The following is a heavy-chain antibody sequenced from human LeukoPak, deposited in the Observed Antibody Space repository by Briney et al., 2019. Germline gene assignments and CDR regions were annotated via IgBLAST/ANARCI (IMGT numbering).Heavy chain of an antibody. D-gene: IGHD1-26*01. Sequence: PGGSLRLSCAASGFTFSTYPMYCVRQAPGRGPEYVSGINNNGDRTYYAKSVKGRFTISRDNSKNTLYLQVGSLRAEDMAVYYCARGGLVGPTPYLDSWGQGTLVTVSS. J-gene: IGHJ4*02. CDR3: ARGGLVGPTPYLDS. CDR1: GFTFSTYP. V-gene: IGHV3-64*01. CDR2: INNNGDRT.